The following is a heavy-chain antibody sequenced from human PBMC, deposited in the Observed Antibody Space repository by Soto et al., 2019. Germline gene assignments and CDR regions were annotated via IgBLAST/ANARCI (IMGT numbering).Heavy chain of an antibody. CDR3: LPATPYFDF. CDR1: GFSFSGST. Sequence: EVQLVESGGGLVQPGGSLRLSCAASGFSFSGSTMHWVRQASGKGLEWVGRAGSKAHNYATIYGASLTGRCTISRDDSKNTAYLEMNSLKTEDTAVYYCLPATPYFDFWGQGTLVTVSS. D-gene: IGHD2-15*01. V-gene: IGHV3-73*02. J-gene: IGHJ4*02. CDR2: AGSKAHNYAT.